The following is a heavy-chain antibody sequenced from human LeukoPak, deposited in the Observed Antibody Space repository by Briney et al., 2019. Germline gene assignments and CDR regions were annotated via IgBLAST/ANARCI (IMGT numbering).Heavy chain of an antibody. CDR2: ISAYNGNT. CDR3: ARQPTEWYFDL. CDR1: GYTFTSYG. Sequence: ASVKVSCKASGYTFTSYGISWVRQAPGQGLEWMGWISAYNGNTNYAQKLQGRVTMTTDTSTSTAYKELRSLRSDDTAVYYCARQPTEWYFDLWGRGTLVTVSS. V-gene: IGHV1-18*01. D-gene: IGHD4-17*01. J-gene: IGHJ2*01.